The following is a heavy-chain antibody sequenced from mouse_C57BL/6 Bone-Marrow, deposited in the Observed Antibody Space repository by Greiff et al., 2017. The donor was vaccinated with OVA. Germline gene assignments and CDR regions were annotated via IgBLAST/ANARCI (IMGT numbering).Heavy chain of an antibody. D-gene: IGHD2-1*01. CDR2: IDPENGDT. V-gene: IGHV14-4*01. CDR1: GFTIKDDY. Sequence: EVNVVESGAELVRPGASVKLSCTASGFTIKDDYMHWVKQRPEQGLEWIGWIDPENGDTEYASKFQGQATITAATSSNTAYLQLSSLTSEDTAVYYCTSYGNFDYWGQGTTLTVSS. CDR3: TSYGNFDY. J-gene: IGHJ2*01.